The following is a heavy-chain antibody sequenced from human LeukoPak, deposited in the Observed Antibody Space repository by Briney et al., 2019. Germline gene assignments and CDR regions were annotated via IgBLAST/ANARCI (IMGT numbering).Heavy chain of an antibody. D-gene: IGHD4-17*01. CDR1: GLDLGKYG. CDR2: INVDGGST. J-gene: IGHJ3*01. V-gene: IGHV3-23*01. Sequence: GGSLRLSCSGSGLDLGKYGMTWVRQAPGKGLEWVSAINVDGGSTRYTDSVTGRFTISRDYSKNTLFLQMNSLRVEDTAVYYCAKDPNRDYDGAFDFWGRGTLVTVSS. CDR3: AKDPNRDYDGAFDF.